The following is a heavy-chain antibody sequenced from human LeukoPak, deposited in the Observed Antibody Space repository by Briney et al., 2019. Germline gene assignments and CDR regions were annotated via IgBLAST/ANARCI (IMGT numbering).Heavy chain of an antibody. D-gene: IGHD3-10*01. Sequence: GGSLRLSCAASGFTFSSYAMNWVRQAPGKGLEWVSTISNSGESTYYADSVKGRFTISRDNSKNTLFLQMNSLRAEDTAVYYCAKGAMVRGVLDYWGQGTLVTVSS. CDR1: GFTFSSYA. J-gene: IGHJ4*02. CDR2: ISNSGEST. CDR3: AKGAMVRGVLDY. V-gene: IGHV3-23*01.